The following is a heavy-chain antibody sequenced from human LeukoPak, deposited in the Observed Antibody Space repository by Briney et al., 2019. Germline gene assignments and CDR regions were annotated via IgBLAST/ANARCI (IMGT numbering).Heavy chain of an antibody. CDR3: AKGGKWDVTPFDY. V-gene: IGHV3-23*01. J-gene: IGHJ4*02. Sequence: ISGGGGSTYYADSVKGRFTISRDNSKNTLYLQVNSLRAEDTAVYYCAKGGKWDVTPFDYWGQGTLVTVSS. D-gene: IGHD1-26*01. CDR2: ISGGGGST.